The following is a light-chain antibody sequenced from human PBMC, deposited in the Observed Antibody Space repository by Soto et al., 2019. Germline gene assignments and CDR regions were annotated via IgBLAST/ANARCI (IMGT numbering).Light chain of an antibody. CDR1: NIGSKH. Sequence: SYELTQPPSVSVAPGQTARITCGGSNIGSKHVHWYQQRPGQAPVLVVYDDSDRPSGIPERFSGSNSGNMATLIISRVEAGDEADYYYQVCDRNTDHYVCGTGTKLTVL. V-gene: IGLV3-21*02. CDR2: DDS. CDR3: QVCDRNTDHYV. J-gene: IGLJ1*01.